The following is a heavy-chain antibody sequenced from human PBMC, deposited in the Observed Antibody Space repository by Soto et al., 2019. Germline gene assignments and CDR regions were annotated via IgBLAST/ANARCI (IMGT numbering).Heavy chain of an antibody. CDR2: LYSGGNT. CDR1: GFAVSLNY. J-gene: IGHJ6*03. Sequence: EVQLVESGGDLVQPGGSLRLSCAASGFAVSLNYMTWFRQAPGKGLEWVSILYSGGNTYYGDSVEGRFTISRDKSKTILYLQMNSLRVEDTAVYYCARGRKLVRGGYTDVWGKGTTVTVSS. D-gene: IGHD1-26*01. V-gene: IGHV3-66*01. CDR3: ARGRKLVRGGYTDV.